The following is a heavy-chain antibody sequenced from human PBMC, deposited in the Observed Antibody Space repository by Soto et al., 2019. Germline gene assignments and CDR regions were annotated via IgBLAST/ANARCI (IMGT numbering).Heavy chain of an antibody. CDR2: ISGSGGST. J-gene: IGHJ3*02. CDR1: GFTFSSYA. D-gene: IGHD4-17*01. CDR3: AKDRSGGTNYGDYGGGHDAFDI. V-gene: IGHV3-23*01. Sequence: GGSLRLSCAASGFTFSSYAMSWVRQAPGKGLEWVSAISGSGGSTYYADSVKGRFTISRDNSKNTLYLQMNSLRAEDTAVYYCAKDRSGGTNYGDYGGGHDAFDIWGQGTMVTVSS.